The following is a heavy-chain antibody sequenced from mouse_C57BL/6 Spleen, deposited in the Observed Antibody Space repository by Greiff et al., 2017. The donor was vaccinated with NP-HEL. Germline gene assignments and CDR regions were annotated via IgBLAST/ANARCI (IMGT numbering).Heavy chain of an antibody. Sequence: VHLVESGPGLVQPSQSLSITCTASGFSLTSYGVHWVRQSPGKGLEWLGVIWSGGSTDNNAAFISSLSISKDNTKSQVFFKMNSLQADSTAIDDCARENYYGSSSWYFDVWGTGTTVTVSS. CDR3: ARENYYGSSSWYFDV. V-gene: IGHV2-2*01. CDR2: IWSGGST. D-gene: IGHD1-1*01. CDR1: GFSLTSYG. J-gene: IGHJ1*03.